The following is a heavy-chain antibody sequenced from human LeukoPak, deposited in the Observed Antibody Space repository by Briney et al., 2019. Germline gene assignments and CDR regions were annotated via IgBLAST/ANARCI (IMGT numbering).Heavy chain of an antibody. CDR2: IWYDGSNK. D-gene: IGHD3-22*01. V-gene: IGHV3-33*08. Sequence: GGSLRLSCAVSGFTFSSYGMHWVRQAPTKALEEVAVIWYDGSNKYYADSVKGRFTISRDNSKNTLYLQMNSLRAEDTAVYYCASSYYDSSGYPGVLRIWGQGTMVTVSS. J-gene: IGHJ3*02. CDR1: GFTFSSYG. CDR3: ASSYYDSSGYPGVLRI.